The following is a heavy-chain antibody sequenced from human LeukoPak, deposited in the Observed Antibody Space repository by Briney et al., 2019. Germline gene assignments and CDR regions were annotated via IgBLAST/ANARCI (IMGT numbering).Heavy chain of an antibody. V-gene: IGHV3-30*18. CDR2: ISYDGSNK. CDR1: GFTFSGYG. J-gene: IGHJ6*02. Sequence: GRSLRLSCAASGFTFSGYGMHWVRQAPGKGLEWVAVISYDGSNKYYADSVKGRFTISRDNSKNTLYLQMNSLRAEDTAVYYCKKDQSAYYYGMDVWGQGTTVTVSS. CDR3: KKDQSAYYYGMDV.